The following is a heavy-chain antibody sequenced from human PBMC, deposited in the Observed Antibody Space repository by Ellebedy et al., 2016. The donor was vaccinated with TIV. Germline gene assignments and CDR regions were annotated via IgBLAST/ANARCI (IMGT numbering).Heavy chain of an antibody. V-gene: IGHV3-13*04. D-gene: IGHD7-27*01. Sequence: GESLKISXAASGFTFSSYDMHWVRQATGKGLEWVSAIGTAGDTYYPGSVKGRFTISRENAKNSLYLQMNSLRAGDTAVYYCARGGDGSGMDVWGQGTTVTVSS. CDR1: GFTFSSYD. CDR2: IGTAGDT. CDR3: ARGGDGSGMDV. J-gene: IGHJ6*02.